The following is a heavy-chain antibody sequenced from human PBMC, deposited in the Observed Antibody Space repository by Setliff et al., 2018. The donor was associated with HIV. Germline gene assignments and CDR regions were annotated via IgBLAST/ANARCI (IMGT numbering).Heavy chain of an antibody. CDR3: AREGGDIAARRRDFDY. Sequence: ASVKVSCKASGGTFSSYAISWVRQAPGQGLEWMGWISAYNGNTHYAQKLQGRVTMTTDTSTSTAYMELRSLRSDDTAVYYCAREGGDIAARRRDFDYWGQGTLVTVSS. CDR2: ISAYNGNT. J-gene: IGHJ4*02. V-gene: IGHV1-18*01. D-gene: IGHD6-6*01. CDR1: GGTFSSYA.